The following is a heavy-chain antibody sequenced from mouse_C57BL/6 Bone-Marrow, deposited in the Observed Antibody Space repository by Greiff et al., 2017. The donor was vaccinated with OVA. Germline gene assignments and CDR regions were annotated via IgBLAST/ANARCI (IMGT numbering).Heavy chain of an antibody. V-gene: IGHV1-81*01. J-gene: IGHJ1*03. Sequence: VQLQQSGAELARPGASVKLSCKASGYTFTSYGISWVKQRTGQGLESIGEIYPRSGNTYYNEKFKGKATLTADKSSSTAYMELRSLTSEDSAVYFCARLGGLRRDWYFDVWGTGTTVTVSS. CDR2: IYPRSGNT. CDR1: GYTFTSYG. D-gene: IGHD2-4*01. CDR3: ARLGGLRRDWYFDV.